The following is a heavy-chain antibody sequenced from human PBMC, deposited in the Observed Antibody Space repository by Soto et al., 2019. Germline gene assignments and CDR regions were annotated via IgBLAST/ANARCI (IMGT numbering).Heavy chain of an antibody. V-gene: IGHV1-24*01. D-gene: IGHD3-3*01. CDR3: ARGSSITIFGVVRSDAFDI. CDR1: GYTLTELS. CDR2: FDPEDGET. Sequence: GASVKVSCKVSGYTLTELSMHWVRQAPGKGLEWMGGFDPEDGETIYAQKFQGRVTMTEDTSTDTAYMELSRLRSDDTAVYYCARGSSITIFGVVRSDAFDIWGQGTMVTVSS. J-gene: IGHJ3*02.